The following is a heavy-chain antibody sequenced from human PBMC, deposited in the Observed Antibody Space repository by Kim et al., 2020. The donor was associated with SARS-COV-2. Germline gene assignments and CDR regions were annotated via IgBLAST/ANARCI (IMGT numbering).Heavy chain of an antibody. CDR3: ASGDSSGYYQDYFDY. Sequence: PSLKSRVTISVDASKNQFSLKLSSLTAADTAVYDCASGDSSGYYQDYFDYWGQGTLVTVSS. J-gene: IGHJ4*02. V-gene: IGHV4-31*02. D-gene: IGHD3-22*01.